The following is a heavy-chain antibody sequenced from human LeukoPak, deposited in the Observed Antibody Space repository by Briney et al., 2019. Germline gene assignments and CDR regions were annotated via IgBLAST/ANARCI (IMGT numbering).Heavy chain of an antibody. CDR1: GFTFSSYE. J-gene: IGHJ3*02. CDR3: AREYSSSSGRAFDI. Sequence: PGGSLRLSCAASGFTFSSYEMNWVRQAPGKGLQWVSYISSSGSTIYYADSVKGRFTISRDNAKSSLYLQMNSLRAEDTAIYFCAREYSSSSGRAFDIWGQGTMVTVSS. CDR2: ISSSGSTI. V-gene: IGHV3-48*03. D-gene: IGHD6-6*01.